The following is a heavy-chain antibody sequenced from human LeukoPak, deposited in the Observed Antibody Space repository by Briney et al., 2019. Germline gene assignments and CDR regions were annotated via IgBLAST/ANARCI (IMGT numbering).Heavy chain of an antibody. Sequence: SETLSLTCTVSGGSIRSYYWSWIRQPPGKGLEWIGYVYYSGSTKYNPSLTSRVTTSVDTSKNEFSLNLSSVTAADTAVYYCARDLWGSGSFPSGMDVWGKGTPVTVSS. V-gene: IGHV4-59*01. CDR2: VYYSGST. CDR3: ARDLWGSGSFPSGMDV. J-gene: IGHJ6*04. D-gene: IGHD2-15*01. CDR1: GGSIRSYY.